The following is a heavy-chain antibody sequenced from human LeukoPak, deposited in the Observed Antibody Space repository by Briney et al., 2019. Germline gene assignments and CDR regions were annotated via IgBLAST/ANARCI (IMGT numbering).Heavy chain of an antibody. CDR1: GFTFTNDF. J-gene: IGHJ4*02. V-gene: IGHV3-7*04. CDR2: IDQDGSDK. CDR3: ARGYNSALDY. D-gene: IGHD6-19*01. Sequence: GGSPRLSCAASGFTFTNDFMTWVRQAPGKGLEWVANIDQDGSDKNYVDSVKGRFTISRDNARNSLYLQMNSLRVEDTAVYFCARGYNSALDYWGQGVLVTVSS.